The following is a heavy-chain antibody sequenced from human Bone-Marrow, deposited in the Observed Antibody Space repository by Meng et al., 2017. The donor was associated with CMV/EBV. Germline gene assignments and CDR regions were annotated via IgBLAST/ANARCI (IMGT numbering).Heavy chain of an antibody. Sequence: FSLSTSGVGVGWIRQPPGKALEWLALIYWDDDKRYSPSLRSRLTITKDTSKNQVVLTMTNMDPVDTGTYYCAHRLGGNNWNTGHFDYWGQGTLVTVFS. CDR1: FSLSTSGVG. D-gene: IGHD1/OR15-1a*01. CDR3: AHRLGGNNWNTGHFDY. CDR2: IYWDDDK. J-gene: IGHJ4*02. V-gene: IGHV2-5*02.